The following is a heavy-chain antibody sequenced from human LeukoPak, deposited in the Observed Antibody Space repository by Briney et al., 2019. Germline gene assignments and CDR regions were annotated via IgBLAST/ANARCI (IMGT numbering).Heavy chain of an antibody. D-gene: IGHD2-2*01. J-gene: IGHJ4*02. CDR3: ARHSSSSTGRFDY. CDR1: GYGFTSYW. CDR2: IHPGDSDT. Sequence: GESLKISCKGSGYGFTSYWIGWVRQMPGKGLEWMGIIHPGDSDTRYSPSFQGQVTISADKSISTAYLQWSGLKAPDTAIYYCARHSSSSTGRFDYWGQGTLVTVSS. V-gene: IGHV5-51*01.